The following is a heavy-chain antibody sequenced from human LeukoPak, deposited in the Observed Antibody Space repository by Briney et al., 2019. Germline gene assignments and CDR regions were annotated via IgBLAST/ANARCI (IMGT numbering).Heavy chain of an antibody. CDR2: IQTAGDT. J-gene: IGHJ3*02. CDR3: ARDSRPGYGGAHDI. D-gene: IGHD5-12*01. V-gene: IGHV3-13*01. Sequence: VQPGGSLRLSCAASGFTFSNSDMHWVRQVPGKGLEWVALIQTAGDTYYPASVKGRFTISRENAKNSFYLQMNSLRAEDTAVYYCARDSRPGYGGAHDIWGPGTMVTVSS. CDR1: GFTFSNSD.